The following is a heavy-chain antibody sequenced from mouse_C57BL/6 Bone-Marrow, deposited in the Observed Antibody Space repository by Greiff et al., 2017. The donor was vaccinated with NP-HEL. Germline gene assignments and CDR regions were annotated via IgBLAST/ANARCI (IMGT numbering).Heavy chain of an antibody. CDR3: ARHGVYGSTWFAY. D-gene: IGHD1-1*01. J-gene: IGHJ3*01. Sequence: EVQRVESGGDLVKPGGSLKLSCAASGFTFSSYGMSWVRQTPDKRLEWVATISSGGSYTYYPDSVKGRFTISRDNAKNTLYLQMSSLKSEDTAMYYCARHGVYGSTWFAYWGQGTLVTVSA. CDR1: GFTFSSYG. V-gene: IGHV5-6*01. CDR2: ISSGGSYT.